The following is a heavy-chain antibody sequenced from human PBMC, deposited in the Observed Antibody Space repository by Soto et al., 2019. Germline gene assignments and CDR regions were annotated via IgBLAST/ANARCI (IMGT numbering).Heavy chain of an antibody. V-gene: IGHV3-23*01. D-gene: IGHD2-2*01. CDR1: GFTFSSYA. CDR3: AKGVLGYCTSTSCHAYWFDP. CDR2: ISGSGDST. J-gene: IGHJ5*02. Sequence: GGSLRLSCAASGFTFSSYAMSWVRQAPGKGLEWVSAISGSGDSTYYADSVKGRFTISRDNSKNTLYLQMNSLRAEDTAVYYCAKGVLGYCTSTSCHAYWFDPWGQGT.